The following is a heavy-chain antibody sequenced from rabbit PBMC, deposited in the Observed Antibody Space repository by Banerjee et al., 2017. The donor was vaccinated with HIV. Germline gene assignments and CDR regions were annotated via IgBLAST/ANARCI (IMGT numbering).Heavy chain of an antibody. CDR3: ARGTSSSGYYMGL. D-gene: IGHD1-1*01. V-gene: IGHV1S45*01. CDR2: INTSSGNT. Sequence: QEYLEESGGDLVKPEGSLTLTCTASGFSFSNKYVMCWVRQAPGKGLEWIGCINTSSGNTDYATWAKGRFTISKTSWTTVTLQMTSLTAADTATYFCARGTSSSGYYMGLWGQGTLVTVS. CDR1: GFSFSNKYV. J-gene: IGHJ4*01.